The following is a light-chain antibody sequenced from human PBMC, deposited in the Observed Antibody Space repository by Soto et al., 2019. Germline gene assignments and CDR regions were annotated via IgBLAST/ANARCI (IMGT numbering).Light chain of an antibody. V-gene: IGLV2-14*01. Sequence: QSVLTQPASVSGSPGQSITISRTGTSSDVGYYNYVSWYQKHPGKAPKLMIYEVSKRPSGVSNRFSGSKSGNTASLTISGLQAEDEADYYCSSYTGSSTLYVFGTGTKVTVL. CDR3: SSYTGSSTLYV. J-gene: IGLJ1*01. CDR1: SSDVGYYNY. CDR2: EVS.